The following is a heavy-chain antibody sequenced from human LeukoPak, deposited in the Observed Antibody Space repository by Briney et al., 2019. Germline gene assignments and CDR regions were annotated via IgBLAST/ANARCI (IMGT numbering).Heavy chain of an antibody. Sequence: ASVKVSCKASGYTFTSYGISWVRQAPGQGLEWMGWISAYNGNTNYAQKLQGRVTMTTDTSTSTAYMELRSLRSDDTAVYYCARDLDIDYDILTGYYEPSSYYYGMDVWGQGTTVTVSS. CDR3: ARDLDIDYDILTGYYEPSSYYYGMDV. J-gene: IGHJ6*02. CDR1: GYTFTSYG. D-gene: IGHD3-9*01. CDR2: ISAYNGNT. V-gene: IGHV1-18*01.